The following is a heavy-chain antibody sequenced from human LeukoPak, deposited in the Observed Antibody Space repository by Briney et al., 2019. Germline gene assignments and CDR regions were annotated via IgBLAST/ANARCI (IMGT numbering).Heavy chain of an antibody. J-gene: IGHJ6*03. CDR3: ARDSFRVATITFYYYYYMDV. D-gene: IGHD5-12*01. Sequence: GGSLRLSCAASGFTFSSYWMSWVRQAPGKGLEWVANIKQDGSEKYYVDSVKGRFTISRDNAKNSLYLQMNSLRAEDTAVYYCARDSFRVATITFYYYYYMDVWGKGTTVTVSS. CDR1: GFTFSSYW. CDR2: IKQDGSEK. V-gene: IGHV3-7*01.